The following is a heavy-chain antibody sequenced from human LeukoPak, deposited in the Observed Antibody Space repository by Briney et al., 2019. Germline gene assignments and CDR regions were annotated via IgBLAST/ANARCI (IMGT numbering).Heavy chain of an antibody. D-gene: IGHD1-26*01. V-gene: IGHV3-21*01. CDR1: GFTFISYS. CDR3: ARVVGANFGY. Sequence: GGSLRLSCAASGFTFISYSMNWVRQAPGKGLEWVSSISSSSSYIYYADSVKGRFTISRDNAKNSLYLQMNSLRAEDTSVYYCARVVGANFGYWGQGTLVTVSS. CDR2: ISSSSSYI. J-gene: IGHJ4*02.